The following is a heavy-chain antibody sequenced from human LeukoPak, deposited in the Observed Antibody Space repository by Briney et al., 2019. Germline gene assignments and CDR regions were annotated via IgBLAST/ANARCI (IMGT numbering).Heavy chain of an antibody. CDR1: RFTFSSYA. CDR3: ARPPSITNPYYGLDV. D-gene: IGHD3-3*01. CDR2: ISSRGDTI. V-gene: IGHV3-48*03. Sequence: GGSLRLSCAASRFTFSSYAMNWVRQAPGKGLEWVSYISSRGDTIYYTDSVKGRFTISRDNAKNSLYLQMNSLRAEDTAVYYCARPPSITNPYYGLDVWGQGTTVTVSS. J-gene: IGHJ6*02.